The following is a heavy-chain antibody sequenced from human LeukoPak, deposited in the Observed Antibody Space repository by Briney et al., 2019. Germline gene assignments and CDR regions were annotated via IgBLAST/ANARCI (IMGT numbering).Heavy chain of an antibody. V-gene: IGHV3-48*02. J-gene: IGHJ6*02. D-gene: IGHD3-22*01. CDR1: GFTFSS. CDR3: ARDPVLYYDSSGPLGGYYGMDV. CDR2: ISSSSSTI. Sequence: GGSLRLSCAAPGFTFSSMNWVRQAPGKGLEWVSYISSSSSTIYYADSVKGRFTISRDNAKNSLYLQMNSLRDEDTAVYYCARDPVLYYDSSGPLGGYYGMDVWGQGTTVTVSS.